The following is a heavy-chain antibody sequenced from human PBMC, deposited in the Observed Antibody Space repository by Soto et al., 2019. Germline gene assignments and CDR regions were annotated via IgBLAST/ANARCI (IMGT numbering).Heavy chain of an antibody. CDR2: IYWDDDK. D-gene: IGHD6-6*01. Sequence: SGPTLVNPTQTLTLTCTFSGFSLSTGDVGVGWIRQPPGKALDWLAVIYWDDDKRYSPSLKSRLTITKDTSKNQVLLTMTNMDPVDTATYFCARSKYSISSFDYWGQGALVTVSS. CDR3: ARSKYSISSFDY. CDR1: GFSLSTGDVG. J-gene: IGHJ4*02. V-gene: IGHV2-5*02.